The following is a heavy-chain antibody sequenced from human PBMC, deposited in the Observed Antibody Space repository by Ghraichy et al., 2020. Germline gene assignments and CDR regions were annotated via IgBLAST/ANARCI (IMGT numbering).Heavy chain of an antibody. CDR3: ARWVSYYDSSGYFDY. V-gene: IGHV3-30-3*01. CDR2: ISYDGSNK. CDR1: GFTFSSYA. Sequence: GGSLRLSCAASGFTFSSYAMHWVRQAPGKGLEWVAVISYDGSNKYYAYSVKGRFTISRDNSKTTLYLQMNSLRAEDTAVYYCARWVSYYDSSGYFDYWGQGTLVTVSS. D-gene: IGHD3-22*01. J-gene: IGHJ4*02.